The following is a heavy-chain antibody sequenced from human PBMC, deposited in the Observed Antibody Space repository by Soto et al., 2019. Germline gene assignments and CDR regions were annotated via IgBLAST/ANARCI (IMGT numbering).Heavy chain of an antibody. CDR2: IYYSGST. D-gene: IGHD6-13*01. Sequence: LSLTCTVSGGSISSGDYYWSWIRQPPGKGLEWIGYIYYSGSTYYNPSLKSRVTISVDTSKNQFSLKLSSVTAADTAVYYCARRGGPYSSSWYVVDYWGQGTLVTVSS. J-gene: IGHJ4*02. CDR3: ARRGGPYSSSWYVVDY. V-gene: IGHV4-30-4*01. CDR1: GGSISSGDYY.